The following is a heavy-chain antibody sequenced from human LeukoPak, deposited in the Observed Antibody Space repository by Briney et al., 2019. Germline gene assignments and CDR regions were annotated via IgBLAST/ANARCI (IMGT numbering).Heavy chain of an antibody. J-gene: IGHJ4*02. V-gene: IGHV1-2*02. Sequence: GASVKVSCKASGYTFTGYYMHLVRQAPGQGLEWMGWINPNSGGTNYAQKFQGRVTMTRDRSIGTAYMELSRLRSDDTAVYYCARPLPDYYGSGTYLVFDYWGQGTLVTVSS. CDR1: GYTFTGYY. CDR2: INPNSGGT. CDR3: ARPLPDYYGSGTYLVFDY. D-gene: IGHD3-10*01.